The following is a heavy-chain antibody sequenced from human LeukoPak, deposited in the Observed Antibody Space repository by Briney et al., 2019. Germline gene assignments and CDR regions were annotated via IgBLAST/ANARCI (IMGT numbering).Heavy chain of an antibody. CDR2: ISNSGTTV. Sequence: GGSLRLSCAASGFTFSDYYMSWIRQVPGKGLEFISYISNSGTTVKYADSVKGRFTTSRDNAENSLYLEMDGLRAEDTAVYYCARTARLLEVWGQGTLVTVSS. V-gene: IGHV3-11*01. D-gene: IGHD3-10*01. J-gene: IGHJ4*02. CDR1: GFTFSDYY. CDR3: ARTARLLEV.